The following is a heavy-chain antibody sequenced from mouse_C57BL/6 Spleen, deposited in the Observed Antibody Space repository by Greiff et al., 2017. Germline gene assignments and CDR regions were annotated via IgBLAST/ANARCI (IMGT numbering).Heavy chain of an antibody. CDR3: ARGVGGDFDY. CDR2: ISYSGST. CDR1: GYSITSGYD. V-gene: IGHV3-1*01. J-gene: IGHJ2*01. Sequence: EVQVVESGPGMVKPSQSLSLTCTVTGYSITSGYDWHWIRHFPGNKLEWMGYISYSGSTNYNPSLKSRISITHDTSKNHFFLKLNSVTTEDTATYYCARGVGGDFDYWGQGTTLTVSS. D-gene: IGHD1-3*01.